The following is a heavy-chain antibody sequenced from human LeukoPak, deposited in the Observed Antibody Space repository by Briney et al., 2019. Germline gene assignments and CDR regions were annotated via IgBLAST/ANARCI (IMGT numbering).Heavy chain of an antibody. CDR1: GGSVSSGSYY. CDR3: ARASTTIFGVVITEYYYGMDV. CDR2: IYYSGST. D-gene: IGHD3-3*01. J-gene: IGHJ6*02. V-gene: IGHV4-61*01. Sequence: PSETLSLTCTVSGGSVSSGSYYWSWIRQPPGKGLEWIGYIYYSGSTNYNPSLKSRVTISVDTSKNQFSLKLSSVTAADTAVYYCARASTTIFGVVITEYYYGMDVWGQGTTVTVSS.